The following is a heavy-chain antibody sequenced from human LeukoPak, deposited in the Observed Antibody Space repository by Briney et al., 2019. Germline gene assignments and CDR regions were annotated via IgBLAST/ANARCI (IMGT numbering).Heavy chain of an antibody. D-gene: IGHD3-22*01. Sequence: GGSLRLSCAASGFTFSSYSMNWVRQAPGKGLEWVSSISSSSSYIYYADSVKGRFTISRDNAKNSLYLQMNSLRAEDTAVYYCARARKDYDSSGYYYFDYWGQGTLVAVSS. CDR1: GFTFSSYS. CDR2: ISSSSSYI. V-gene: IGHV3-21*01. CDR3: ARARKDYDSSGYYYFDY. J-gene: IGHJ4*02.